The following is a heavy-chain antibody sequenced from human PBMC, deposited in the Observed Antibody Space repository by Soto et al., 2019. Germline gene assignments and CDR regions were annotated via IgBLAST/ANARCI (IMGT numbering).Heavy chain of an antibody. CDR3: ARDSQYCSGGRCYADFYGMDV. D-gene: IGHD2-21*01. V-gene: IGHV4-59*01. CDR1: GGSISSYY. Sequence: SETLSLTCTVSGGSISSYYWTWIRQTPGKGLEWIGHIHYTGNSNYNPSLKSRVTISIDTSKDQFYLSLSSATAADTAVYYCARDSQYCSGGRCYADFYGMDVWGQGTTVTVSS. J-gene: IGHJ6*02. CDR2: IHYTGNS.